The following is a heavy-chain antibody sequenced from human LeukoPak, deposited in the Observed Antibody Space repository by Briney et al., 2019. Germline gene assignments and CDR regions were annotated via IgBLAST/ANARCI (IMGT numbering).Heavy chain of an antibody. CDR3: AAVTMVRGVISVDY. CDR2: IVVGSGNT. J-gene: IGHJ4*02. V-gene: IGHV1-58*02. D-gene: IGHD3-10*01. CDR1: GFTFTSSA. Sequence: GTSVKVSCKASGFTFTSSAMQWVRQARGQRLEWIGWIVVGSGNTNYAQKFQGRVSITRDMSTSTANMELSSLRSEDTAVYYCAAVTMVRGVISVDYWGQGTLVTVSS.